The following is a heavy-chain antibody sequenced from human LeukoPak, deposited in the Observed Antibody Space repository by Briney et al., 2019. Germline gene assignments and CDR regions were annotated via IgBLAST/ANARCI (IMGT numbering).Heavy chain of an antibody. V-gene: IGHV3-15*01. CDR2: IKSKTDGGTT. J-gene: IGHJ4*02. D-gene: IGHD3-22*01. Sequence: GGSLRLSCAASGFTFSNAWMSWVRQAPGKGLEWVCRIKSKTDGGTTDYAAPVKGRFTISRDDSKNTLYLQMNSLKTEDTAVYYCTTGGYYDSRPFDYWGQGTLVTVSS. CDR3: TTGGYYDSRPFDY. CDR1: GFTFSNAW.